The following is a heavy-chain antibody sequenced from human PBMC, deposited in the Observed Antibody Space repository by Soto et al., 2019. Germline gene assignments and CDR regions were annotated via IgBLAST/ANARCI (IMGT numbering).Heavy chain of an antibody. Sequence: GGSLRLSCAASGFTFSSYSMSWVRQAPGKGLEWVSSISSSSSYIYYADSVKGRFTISRDNAKNSLYLQMNSLRAEDTAVYYCARGYSSSLNAYYFYYWGQGTLVTVSS. V-gene: IGHV3-21*01. CDR3: ARGYSSSLNAYYFYY. CDR2: ISSSSSYI. J-gene: IGHJ4*02. CDR1: GFTFSSYS. D-gene: IGHD6-13*01.